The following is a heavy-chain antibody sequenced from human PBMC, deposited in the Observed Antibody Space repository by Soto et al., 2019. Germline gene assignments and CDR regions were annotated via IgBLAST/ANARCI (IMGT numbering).Heavy chain of an antibody. Sequence: QVQLVESGGGVVQPGRSLRLSCAASGFTFSSYGMHWVRQAPGKGLEWVAVIWYDGSNKYYADSVKGRYTISRDNSKNTLYLQMNSLRAEDTAVYYCARPYCSGGSCYFTYFDYWGQGTLVTVSS. CDR3: ARPYCSGGSCYFTYFDY. CDR2: IWYDGSNK. CDR1: GFTFSSYG. D-gene: IGHD2-15*01. V-gene: IGHV3-33*01. J-gene: IGHJ4*02.